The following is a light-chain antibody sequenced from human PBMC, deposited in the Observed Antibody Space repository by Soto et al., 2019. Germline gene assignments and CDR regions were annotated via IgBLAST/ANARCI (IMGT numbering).Light chain of an antibody. CDR3: QQYNNWLWA. J-gene: IGKJ1*01. CDR2: GAS. CDR1: QSINAH. V-gene: IGKV3-15*01. Sequence: EVVMTQSPATLSVSPGERVTLSCRASQSINAHLAGYQQKPGQAPRLLIHGASTYATGIPASVSGSGFGTEFILTISSLRSEDFSMYYRQQYNNWLWAFGQGTKVEIQ.